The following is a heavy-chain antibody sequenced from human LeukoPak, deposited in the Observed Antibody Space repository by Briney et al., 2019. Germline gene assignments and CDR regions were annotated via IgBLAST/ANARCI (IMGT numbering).Heavy chain of an antibody. J-gene: IGHJ6*03. CDR2: MNPNSGNT. Sequence: ASVKVSCKASGYTFTSYDINWVRQATGQGLEWMGWMNPNSGNTGYAQKFQGRVTMTRNTSISTAYMELSSLRSEDTAVYYCARGNSNVPDEVRYYGSGSYWTHYYYYYMDVWGKGTTVTISS. CDR3: ARGNSNVPDEVRYYGSGSYWTHYYYYYMDV. D-gene: IGHD3-10*01. CDR1: GYTFTSYD. V-gene: IGHV1-8*01.